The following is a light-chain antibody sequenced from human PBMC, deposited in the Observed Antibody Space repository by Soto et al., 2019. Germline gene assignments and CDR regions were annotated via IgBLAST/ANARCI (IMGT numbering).Light chain of an antibody. V-gene: IGLV3-21*02. J-gene: IGLJ2*01. CDR3: HVWDSSSDLVV. Sequence: SYELTQTPSVSVAPGQTARITCGGNNIGSKNVHWYQQKPGQAPVLVVYDDYGRPSGIPERFSGSNSGSTATLTISRVEAGDEADYYCHVWDSSSDLVVFGGGTQLTVL. CDR2: DDY. CDR1: NIGSKN.